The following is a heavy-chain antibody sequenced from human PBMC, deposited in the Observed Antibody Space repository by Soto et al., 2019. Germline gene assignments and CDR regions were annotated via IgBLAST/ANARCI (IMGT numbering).Heavy chain of an antibody. Sequence: EVQLVESGGGLVQPGGSLRLSCAASGFTFSSDWMHWVRQAPGKGLVWVSRIKSDGSSTNYADSVKGRLTITRDNAKNTLFLQINSLRAEDTAVYYCARGGSGYYLTYWGQGTMVTVSS. CDR1: GFTFSSDW. CDR3: ARGGSGYYLTY. D-gene: IGHD3-3*01. CDR2: IKSDGSST. J-gene: IGHJ4*02. V-gene: IGHV3-74*01.